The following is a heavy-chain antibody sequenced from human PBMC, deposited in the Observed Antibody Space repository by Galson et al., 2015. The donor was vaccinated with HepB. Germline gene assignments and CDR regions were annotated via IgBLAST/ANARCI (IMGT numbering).Heavy chain of an antibody. CDR3: ARDSHSKERADH. CDR1: GFTVSTDY. D-gene: IGHD5-24*01. CDR2: IYAADTT. V-gene: IGHV3-53*01. Sequence: LRLSCAASGFTVSTDYMSWVRQAPGKGLEWVSVIYAADTTHYADSVKGRFTISRDTSKNTLYLQMNSLRVEDTAVYYCARDSHSKERADHWGRGTLVIVSS. J-gene: IGHJ4*02.